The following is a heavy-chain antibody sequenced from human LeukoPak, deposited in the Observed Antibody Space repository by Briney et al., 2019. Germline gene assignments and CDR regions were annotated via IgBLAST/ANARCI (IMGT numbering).Heavy chain of an antibody. CDR2: IYSSGMT. V-gene: IGHV3-53*01. J-gene: IGHJ4*02. Sequence: GXXLRLSCAASGFTVSSNYMSWVRQAPGKGLEWVSVIYSSGMTYYSDSVKGRFTISRDNSKNTLYLHMNSLRAEDTAVYYCARDLYGVSHDYWGQGTLVTVSS. CDR3: ARDLYGVSHDY. D-gene: IGHD4-17*01. CDR1: GFTVSSNY.